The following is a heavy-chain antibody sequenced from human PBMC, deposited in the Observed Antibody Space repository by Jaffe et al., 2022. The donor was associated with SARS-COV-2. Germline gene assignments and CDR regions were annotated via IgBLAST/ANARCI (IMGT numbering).Heavy chain of an antibody. V-gene: IGHV1-18*01. Sequence: QVELVQSGAEVGKPGASVRVSCRTSGYSFRNYGIVWVRQAPGQGLEWMGWINADNGDTNEAQKFQGRVSVTADTATSTVYMDLRSLRSDDTAVYYCARDLNWKGGHYYHYGLDVWGQGTTVTVSS. J-gene: IGHJ6*02. CDR3: ARDLNWKGGHYYHYGLDV. CDR2: INADNGDT. CDR1: GYSFRNYG. D-gene: IGHD1-1*01.